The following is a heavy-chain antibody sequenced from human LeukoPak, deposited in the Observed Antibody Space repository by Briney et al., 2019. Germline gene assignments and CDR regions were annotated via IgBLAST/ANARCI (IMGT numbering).Heavy chain of an antibody. J-gene: IGHJ6*03. D-gene: IGHD3-22*01. V-gene: IGHV4-30-4*08. CDR3: ARLYYYDSSGPHYYMDV. CDR2: IYYSGST. CDR1: GGSISSGDYY. Sequence: PSQTLSLTCTVSGGSISSGDYYWSWIRQPPGQGLEWIGNIYYSGSTYQNPSLRSRITISVDTSKNQFSLKLSSVTAADTAVYYCARLYYYDSSGPHYYMDVWGKGITVTVSS.